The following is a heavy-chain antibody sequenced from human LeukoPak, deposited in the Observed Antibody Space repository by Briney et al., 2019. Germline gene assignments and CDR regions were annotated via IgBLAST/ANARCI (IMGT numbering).Heavy chain of an antibody. J-gene: IGHJ4*02. V-gene: IGHV3-21*01. Sequence: GGSLRLSCAASGFTFSSYSMNWVRQAPGKGLEWVSSISSSSSYIYYADSVKGRFTISRDNAKNSLYLQMNSLRAEDTAVYYCARDVRRIGYSSSSDYFDYWGQGTLVTVSS. CDR2: ISSSSSYI. D-gene: IGHD6-6*01. CDR1: GFTFSSYS. CDR3: ARDVRRIGYSSSSDYFDY.